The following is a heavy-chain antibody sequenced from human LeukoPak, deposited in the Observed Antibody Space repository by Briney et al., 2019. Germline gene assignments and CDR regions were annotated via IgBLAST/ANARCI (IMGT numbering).Heavy chain of an antibody. Sequence: SETLSLTCTVSGGSISSYYWSWIRQPPGKGLEWIGYIYYSGSTNYNPSLKSRVTISVDTSKNQFSLKLSSVTAADTAVYYCASAYYYDSSGSFDYWGQGTLVTVSS. V-gene: IGHV4-59*12. D-gene: IGHD3-22*01. CDR1: GGSISSYY. J-gene: IGHJ4*02. CDR3: ASAYYYDSSGSFDY. CDR2: IYYSGST.